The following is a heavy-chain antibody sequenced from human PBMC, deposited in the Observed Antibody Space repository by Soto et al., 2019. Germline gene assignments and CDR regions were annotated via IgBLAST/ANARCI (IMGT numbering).Heavy chain of an antibody. D-gene: IGHD6-6*01. CDR1: GFTFSSYA. Sequence: PGGSLRLSCAASGFTFSSYAMHWVRQAPGKGLEWVAVISYDGSNKYYADSVKGRFTISRDNSKNTLYLQMNSLRAEDTAVYYCAREKIEYSSSSVVGSRSAYYYYGMDVWGQGTTVTV. CDR2: ISYDGSNK. CDR3: AREKIEYSSSSVVGSRSAYYYYGMDV. J-gene: IGHJ6*02. V-gene: IGHV3-30-3*01.